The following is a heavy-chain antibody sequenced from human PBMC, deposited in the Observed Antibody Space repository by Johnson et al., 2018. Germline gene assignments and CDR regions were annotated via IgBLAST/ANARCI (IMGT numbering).Heavy chain of an antibody. D-gene: IGHD3-9*01. V-gene: IGHV1-8*01. Sequence: VQLVQSGAEVKKPGASVKVSCKASGYTFTSYDINWVRQATGQGLEWMGWMNPNSGNTGYAQKFQGRVTMTRNTSISTAYMELSSLRSEDPGLFYCAKVALRYFDWLHAAFDIWGQGKMVTVSS. CDR3: AKVALRYFDWLHAAFDI. CDR1: GYTFTSYD. CDR2: MNPNSGNT. J-gene: IGHJ3*02.